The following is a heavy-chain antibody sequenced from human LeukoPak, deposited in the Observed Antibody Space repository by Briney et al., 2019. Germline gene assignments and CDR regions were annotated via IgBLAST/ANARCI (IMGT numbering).Heavy chain of an antibody. CDR1: GYTFTDYY. V-gene: IGHV1-2*02. CDR3: ARATRDFDP. CDR2: INPSSGGT. J-gene: IGHJ5*02. Sequence: ASVKVSCKASGYTFTDYYIHWVRQAPGQGLEWMGWINPSSGGTAYAQKFQGRVTMTRDTSISTAYMELSRLRSDDTAVYYCARATRDFDPWGQGTLVTVSS.